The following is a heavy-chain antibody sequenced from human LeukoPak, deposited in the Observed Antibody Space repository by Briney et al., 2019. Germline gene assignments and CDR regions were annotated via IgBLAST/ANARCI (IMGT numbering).Heavy chain of an antibody. Sequence: ASVTVSFTASGYTLTSFAMHWVRQAPGQRLEWMGRLNAANGNSQYSQKFQDRVTITSDSSANTAYMEFSSLRSEDSAVYYCARDGKHIAVPGVRYPMDVWGQGTTVTVS. J-gene: IGHJ6*02. CDR3: ARDGKHIAVPGVRYPMDV. CDR2: LNAANGNS. CDR1: GYTLTSFA. V-gene: IGHV1-3*01. D-gene: IGHD6-19*01.